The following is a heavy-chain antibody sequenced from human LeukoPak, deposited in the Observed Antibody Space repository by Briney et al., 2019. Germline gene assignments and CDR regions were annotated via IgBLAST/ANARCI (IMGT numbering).Heavy chain of an antibody. Sequence: ASVKVSCKVSGYTLTELSMHWVRQAPGKGLEWMGGFDPEDGETIYAQKFQGRVTITADKSTSTAYMELSSLRSEDTAVYYCARGRIEYYFDYWGQGTLVTVSS. CDR3: ARGRIEYYFDY. V-gene: IGHV1-24*01. D-gene: IGHD1-14*01. CDR1: GYTLTELS. CDR2: FDPEDGET. J-gene: IGHJ4*02.